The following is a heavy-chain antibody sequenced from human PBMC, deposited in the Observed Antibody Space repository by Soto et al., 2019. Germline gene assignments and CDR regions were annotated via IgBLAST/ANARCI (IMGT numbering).Heavy chain of an antibody. D-gene: IGHD3-16*02. J-gene: IGHJ5*02. Sequence: PSETLSLTCGVSGASFSDYTWSWVRQAPGGGLHWIGEVNHGGRTRYNPSLERRLTISVDPSRNQVSLELRSVTAADTAIYYCARRMEDNVWGSYRYLDLWGQGALVTVSS. CDR1: GASFSDYT. CDR2: VNHGGRT. CDR3: ARRMEDNVWGSYRYLDL. V-gene: IGHV4-34*01.